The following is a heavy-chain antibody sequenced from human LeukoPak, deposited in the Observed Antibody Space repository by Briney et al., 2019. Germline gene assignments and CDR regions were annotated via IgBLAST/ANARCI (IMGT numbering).Heavy chain of an antibody. D-gene: IGHD3-22*01. CDR3: ARGLAGGYYDSSGPGH. Sequence: ASVKVSCKASGYTFTSYDINWVRQATGQGLEWMGWMNPNSGNTGYAQKFQGRVTMTRNTSISTAYMELSSLRSEDTAVYYCARGLAGGYYDSSGPGHWGQGTLVTVSS. CDR1: GYTFTSYD. J-gene: IGHJ4*02. V-gene: IGHV1-8*01. CDR2: MNPNSGNT.